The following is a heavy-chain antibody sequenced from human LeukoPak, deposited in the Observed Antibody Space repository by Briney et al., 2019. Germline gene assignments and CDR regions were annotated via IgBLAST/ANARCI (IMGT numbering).Heavy chain of an antibody. D-gene: IGHD6-19*01. Sequence: GGSLRLSCEASGFTFSSYGMHWVRQAPGKGLEWVAVISYDGSNKYYADSVKGRFTISRDNSKNTLYLQMNSLRAEDTAVYYCAKDHAGGWYMSWYFDLWGRGALVTVSS. CDR1: GFTFSSYG. V-gene: IGHV3-30*18. J-gene: IGHJ2*01. CDR2: ISYDGSNK. CDR3: AKDHAGGWYMSWYFDL.